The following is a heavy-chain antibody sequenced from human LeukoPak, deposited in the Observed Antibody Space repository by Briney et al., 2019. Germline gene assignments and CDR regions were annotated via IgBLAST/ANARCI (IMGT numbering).Heavy chain of an antibody. V-gene: IGHV4-59*01. J-gene: IGHJ4*02. D-gene: IGHD5-24*01. CDR2: IYYSGST. CDR1: GGSISSYY. Sequence: SETLSLTCTVSGGSISSYYWSWIRQPPGKGLEWIGYIYYSGSTNYNPSLKSRVTISVDTSKNQFSLKLSSVTAADTAVYYCARVEYDGYNRCWGQGTLVTVSS. CDR3: ARVEYDGYNRC.